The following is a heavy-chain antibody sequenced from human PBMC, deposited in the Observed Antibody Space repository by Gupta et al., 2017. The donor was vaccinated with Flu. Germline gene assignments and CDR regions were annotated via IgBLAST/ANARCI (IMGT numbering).Heavy chain of an antibody. D-gene: IGHD6-13*01. CDR3: ARLPLAGQQLVPYYFDY. CDR2: ISGSGGST. Sequence: EVQLLESGGGLVQPGGSLRLSCAASGFTFSSYAMSWVRQAPGKGLEWVAAISGSGGSTYYADSVKGRFTISRDNSKNTLYLQMNSLRAEETAVDYCARLPLAGQQLVPYYFDYGGQGTLVTVSS. CDR1: GFTFSSYA. V-gene: IGHV3-23*01. J-gene: IGHJ4*02.